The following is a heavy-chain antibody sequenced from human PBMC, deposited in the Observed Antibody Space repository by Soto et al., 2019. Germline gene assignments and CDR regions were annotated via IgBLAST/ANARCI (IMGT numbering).Heavy chain of an antibody. CDR2: INHSGST. Sequence: SETLSLTCAVYGGSFSGYYWSWIRQPPGKGLEWIGEINHSGSTNYNPSLKSRVTISVDTSKNQFSLKLSSVTAADTAVYYCARGRYYFDYWGQGTLVTVSS. V-gene: IGHV4-34*01. CDR3: ARGRYYFDY. CDR1: GGSFSGYY. J-gene: IGHJ4*02.